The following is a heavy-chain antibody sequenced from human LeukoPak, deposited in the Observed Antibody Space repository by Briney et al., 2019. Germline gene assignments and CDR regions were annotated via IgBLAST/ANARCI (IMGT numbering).Heavy chain of an antibody. D-gene: IGHD6-13*01. Sequence: SETLSLTCTVSGGSISSSNYYWSWIRQPAGKGLEWIGRIYISGSPNYNPSLKSRVTMSVDTSKNQFSLKLTSVTAADTAVYYCARVSSSWYQDWYFDRWGRGTLVTVSS. CDR3: ARVSSSWYQDWYFDR. CDR1: GGSISSSNYY. CDR2: IYISGSP. J-gene: IGHJ2*01. V-gene: IGHV4-61*02.